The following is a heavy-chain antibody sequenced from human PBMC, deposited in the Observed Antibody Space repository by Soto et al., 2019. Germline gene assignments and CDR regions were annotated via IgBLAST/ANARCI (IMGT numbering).Heavy chain of an antibody. CDR1: GVYVSSGSYY. CDR3: AAGGGLPRYY. D-gene: IGHD5-12*01. V-gene: IGHV4-30-2*01. J-gene: IGHJ4*02. CDR2: IYHSGST. Sequence: PSETLSLTSTVSGVYVSSGSYYWSWIRQPPGKGLEWIGYIYHSGSTYYNPSLKSRVTISVDRSKNQFSLKLSSVTAADTAVYYCAAGGGLPRYYWGQGTLVTVSS.